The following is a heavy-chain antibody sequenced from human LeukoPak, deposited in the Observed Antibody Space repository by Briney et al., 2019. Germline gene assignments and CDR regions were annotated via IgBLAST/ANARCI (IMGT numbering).Heavy chain of an antibody. V-gene: IGHV4-39*07. Sequence: PSETLSLTCTVSGGSISSSSYYWGWIRQPPGKGLEWIGSIYYSGSTYYNPSLKSRVTISVDTSKNQFSLKLSSVTAADTAVYYCARVYGYNYGGFDYWGQGTLVTVSS. CDR3: ARVYGYNYGGFDY. CDR1: GGSISSSSYY. J-gene: IGHJ4*02. D-gene: IGHD5-24*01. CDR2: IYYSGST.